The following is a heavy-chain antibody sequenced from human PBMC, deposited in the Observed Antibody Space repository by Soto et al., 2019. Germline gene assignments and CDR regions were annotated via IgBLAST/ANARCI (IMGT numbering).Heavy chain of an antibody. D-gene: IGHD2-15*01. J-gene: IGHJ6*02. CDR2: IRSKAYGGTT. V-gene: IGHV3-49*04. Sequence: PGGSLRLSCTASGFTFGDYAMSWVRQAPGKGLEWVGFIRSKAYGGTTEYAASVKGRFTISRDDSKSIACLQMNSLKTEDTAVYYCTRGGYCSGGSCYYYYGMDVWGQGTTVTVSS. CDR1: GFTFGDYA. CDR3: TRGGYCSGGSCYYYYGMDV.